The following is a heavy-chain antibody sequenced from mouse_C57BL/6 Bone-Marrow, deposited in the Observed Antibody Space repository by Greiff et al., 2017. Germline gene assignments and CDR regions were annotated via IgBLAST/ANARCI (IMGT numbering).Heavy chain of an antibody. D-gene: IGHD1-1*01. V-gene: IGHV7-3*01. CDR1: GFTFTDYY. CDR2: IRNKANGYTT. Sequence: EVMVVESGGGLVQPGGSLSLSCAASGFTFTDYYMSWVRQPPGKALEWLGFIRNKANGYTTEYSASVKGRFTISRDNSQSILYLQMNALRAEDSATYYCARSTAVAWYFDVWGTGTTITVSS. J-gene: IGHJ1*03. CDR3: ARSTAVAWYFDV.